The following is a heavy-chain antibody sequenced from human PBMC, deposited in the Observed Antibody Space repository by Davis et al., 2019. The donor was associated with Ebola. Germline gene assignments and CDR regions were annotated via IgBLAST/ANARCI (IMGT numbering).Heavy chain of an antibody. J-gene: IGHJ5*02. CDR2: IYPGDSDT. CDR1: GYSSTSYW. CDR3: ARREGYCISTSCPNWFDP. V-gene: IGHV5-51*01. D-gene: IGHD2-2*01. Sequence: GASLKISCTGSGYSSTSYWIGWVRQMPGKGLEWMGIIYPGDSDTRYSPSFQGQVTISADKSISTAYLQWSSLKASDTAMYYCARREGYCISTSCPNWFDPWGQGTLVTVSS.